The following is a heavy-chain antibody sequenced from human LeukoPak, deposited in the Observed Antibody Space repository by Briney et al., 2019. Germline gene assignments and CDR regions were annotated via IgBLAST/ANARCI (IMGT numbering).Heavy chain of an antibody. J-gene: IGHJ4*02. V-gene: IGHV4-59*01. Sequence: SETLSLTCTVPGGSISSYCWSWIRQPPGKGLEWIGYIYYSGSTNYNPSLKSRVTISVDTSKNQFSLKLSSVTAADTAVYYCARADTSGYYPNYFDYWGQGTLVTVSS. CDR2: IYYSGST. CDR1: GGSISSYC. CDR3: ARADTSGYYPNYFDY. D-gene: IGHD3-22*01.